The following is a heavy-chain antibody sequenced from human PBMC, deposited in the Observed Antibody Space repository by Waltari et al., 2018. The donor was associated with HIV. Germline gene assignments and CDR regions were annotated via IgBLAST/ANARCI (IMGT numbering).Heavy chain of an antibody. CDR1: GGSFSGYY. CDR2: INHSGST. D-gene: IGHD1-26*01. CDR3: ASRRVSGRGTPGYYYGMDV. Sequence: QVQLQQWGAGLLKPSETLSLTCAVYGGSFSGYYWSWIRQPPGKGLEWIGEINHSGSTNYNPSLKSRVTISVDTSKNQFSLKLSSVTAADTAVYYCASRRVSGRGTPGYYYGMDVWGQGTTVTVSS. J-gene: IGHJ6*02. V-gene: IGHV4-34*01.